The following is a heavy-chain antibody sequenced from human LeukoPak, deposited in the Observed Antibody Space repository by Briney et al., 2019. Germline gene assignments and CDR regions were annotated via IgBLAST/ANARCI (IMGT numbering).Heavy chain of an antibody. CDR3: ARGKTHSYYYDSSAKPKGYFDY. CDR2: INHSGST. Sequence: PSETLSLTCTVSGGSISSYYWSWIRQPPGKGLEWIGEINHSGSTNYNPSLKSRVTISVDTSKNQFSLKLSSVTAADTAVYYCARGKTHSYYYDSSAKPKGYFDYWGQGTLVTVSS. D-gene: IGHD3-22*01. J-gene: IGHJ4*02. CDR1: GGSISSYY. V-gene: IGHV4-34*01.